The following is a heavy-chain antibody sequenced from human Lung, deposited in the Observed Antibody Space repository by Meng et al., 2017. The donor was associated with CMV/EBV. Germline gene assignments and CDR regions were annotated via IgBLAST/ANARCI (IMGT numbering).Heavy chain of an antibody. CDR2: IYTSGTT. J-gene: IGHJ4*02. V-gene: IGHV4-4*07. CDR1: GGSISSSY. Sequence: QGPLQESGPGLVKPSETLSLTCTVSGGSISSSYWSWIRQSAGKGLEWIGRIYTSGTTIYNPSLKSRLTLSLDTSKNQFSLKLNSVTAADTAVYYCARAEADTGNFDYWGQGTLVTVSS. D-gene: IGHD6-19*01. CDR3: ARAEADTGNFDY.